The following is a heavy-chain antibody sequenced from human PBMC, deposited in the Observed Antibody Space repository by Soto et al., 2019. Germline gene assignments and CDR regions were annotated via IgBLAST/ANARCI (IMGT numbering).Heavy chain of an antibody. D-gene: IGHD4-4*01. J-gene: IGHJ3*02. CDR3: AREIDDSSPDAFDI. Sequence: SETLSLTCAVYGGSFSGYYWSWIRQPPGRGLEWIGEINHSGSTNYNPSLKSRVTISVDTSKNQFSLKLSSVTAADTAVYYCAREIDDSSPDAFDIWGQGTMVTVSS. V-gene: IGHV4-34*01. CDR2: INHSGST. CDR1: GGSFSGYY.